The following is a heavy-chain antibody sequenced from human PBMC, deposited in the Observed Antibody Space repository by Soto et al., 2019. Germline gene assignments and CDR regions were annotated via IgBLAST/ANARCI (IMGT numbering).Heavy chain of an antibody. Sequence: ASVKVSCKASGYTFTSYDINWVRQATGQGLEWMGWMNPNSGNTGYAQKFQGRVTMTRNTSISTAYMELSSLRSEDTAVYYCARVSYYDFWSGYPWDYYYGMDVWGQGTTVTVSS. D-gene: IGHD3-3*01. J-gene: IGHJ6*02. CDR3: ARVSYYDFWSGYPWDYYYGMDV. V-gene: IGHV1-8*01. CDR2: MNPNSGNT. CDR1: GYTFTSYD.